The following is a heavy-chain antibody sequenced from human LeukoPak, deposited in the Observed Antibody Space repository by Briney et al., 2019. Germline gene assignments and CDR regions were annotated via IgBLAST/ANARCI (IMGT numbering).Heavy chain of an antibody. D-gene: IGHD3-9*01. Sequence: EASVKVSCKASGYTFTGYYMYWVRQAPGQGLEWMGWINPNSGGTNYAQKFQGWVTMTRDTSISTAYMELSRLRSDDTAVYYCARGSRYFDWLLYYWGQGTLVTVSS. V-gene: IGHV1-2*04. CDR1: GYTFTGYY. CDR2: INPNSGGT. J-gene: IGHJ4*02. CDR3: ARGSRYFDWLLYY.